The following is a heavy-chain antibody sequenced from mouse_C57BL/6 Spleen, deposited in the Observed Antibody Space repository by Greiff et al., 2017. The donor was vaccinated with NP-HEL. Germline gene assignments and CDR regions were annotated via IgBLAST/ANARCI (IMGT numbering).Heavy chain of an antibody. CDR2: IYPGSGNT. CDR1: GYTFTDYY. CDR3: ARGEFTSWYFEV. Sequence: VQLQQSGAELVRPGASVKLSCKASGYTFTDYYINWVKQRPGQGLEWIARIYPGSGNTYYNETFKGKATLTAEKSSSTAYMQLSSLTSEDSAFYFCARGEFTSWYFEVWGTGATVTVSS. J-gene: IGHJ1*03. D-gene: IGHD2-12*01. V-gene: IGHV1-76*01.